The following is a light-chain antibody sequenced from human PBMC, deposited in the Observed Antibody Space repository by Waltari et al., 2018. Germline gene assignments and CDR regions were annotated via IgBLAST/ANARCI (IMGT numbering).Light chain of an antibody. CDR3: CSPDSSGNHWV. V-gene: IGLV1-51*01. J-gene: IGLJ3*02. CDR2: DND. Sequence: QSVLTQPPSVSAAPGQKVTISCPGSSSRIGNNFVPWYQQLPGTVPKLLIYDNDKRPSGIPERFSGSSSGTLSTLTVSGAQVDDEADYYCCSPDSSGNHWVFGGGTKLAVL. CDR1: SSRIGNNF.